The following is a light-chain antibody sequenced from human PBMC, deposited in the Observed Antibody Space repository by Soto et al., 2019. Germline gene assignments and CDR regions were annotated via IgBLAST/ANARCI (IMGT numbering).Light chain of an antibody. CDR1: QSVSSY. V-gene: IGKV3-11*01. Sequence: EIVLTQSPATLSLSPGERATLSCRASQSVSSYLAWYQQKPGQAPRLLIYDASNRATGIPARFSGSGSGTGFTLTISSLEPDDFAVYYCQQRSTWPPFGGGTKVEIK. CDR3: QQRSTWPP. J-gene: IGKJ4*01. CDR2: DAS.